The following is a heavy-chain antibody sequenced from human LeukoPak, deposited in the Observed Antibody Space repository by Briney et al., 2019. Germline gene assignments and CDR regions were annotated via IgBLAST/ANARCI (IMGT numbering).Heavy chain of an antibody. V-gene: IGHV4-39*07. CDR3: TRDVSHSSSWYDRRPFDY. J-gene: IGHJ4*02. CDR2: IYYSGST. Sequence: SETLSLTCTVSGGSISSSSYYWGWIRQPPGKGLEWIGSIYYSGSTYYNPSLKSRVTISVDTSKNQFSLKLSSVTAADTAAYYCTRDVSHSSSWYDRRPFDYWGQGTLVTVSS. D-gene: IGHD6-13*01. CDR1: GGSISSSSYY.